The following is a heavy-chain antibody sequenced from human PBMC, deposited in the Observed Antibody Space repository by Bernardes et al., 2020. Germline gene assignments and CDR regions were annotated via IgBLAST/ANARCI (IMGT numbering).Heavy chain of an antibody. CDR3: ARSVRGYSGYDHNWFDP. Sequence: GGSLRLSCAASGFTFSSYGMHWVRQAPGKGLEWVAVIWYDGSNKYYADSVKGRFTISRDNSKNTLYLQMNSLRAEDTAVYYCARSVRGYSGYDHNWFDPWGQGTLVTVSS. CDR1: GFTFSSYG. CDR2: IWYDGSNK. J-gene: IGHJ5*02. D-gene: IGHD5-12*01. V-gene: IGHV3-33*01.